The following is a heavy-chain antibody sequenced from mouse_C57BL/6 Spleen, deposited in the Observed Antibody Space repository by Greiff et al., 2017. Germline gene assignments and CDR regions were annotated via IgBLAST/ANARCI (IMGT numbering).Heavy chain of an antibody. D-gene: IGHD1-1*01. CDR2: IDPETGGT. CDR1: GYTFTDYE. V-gene: IGHV1-15*01. CDR3: TTGTVVFDY. Sequence: QVQLKQSGAELVRPGASVTLSCKASGYTFTDYEMHWVKQTPVHGLEWIGAIDPETGGTAYNQKFKGKAILTADKSSSTAYMELRSLTSEDSAVYYCTTGTVVFDYWGQGTTLTVSS. J-gene: IGHJ2*01.